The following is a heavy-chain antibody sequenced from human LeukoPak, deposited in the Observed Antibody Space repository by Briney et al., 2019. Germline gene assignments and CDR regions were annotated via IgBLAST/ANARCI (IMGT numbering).Heavy chain of an antibody. CDR3: ARADRGLYYYYYGMDV. V-gene: IGHV1-69*13. CDR2: IIPIFGTA. J-gene: IGHJ6*02. Sequence: SVKVSCKASGDTFSSYAISWVRQAPGQGLEWMGGIIPIFGTANYAQKFQGRVTITADESTSTAYMELSSLRSEDTAVYYCARADRGLYYYYYGMDVWGQGTTVTVSS. D-gene: IGHD3-16*02. CDR1: GDTFSSYA.